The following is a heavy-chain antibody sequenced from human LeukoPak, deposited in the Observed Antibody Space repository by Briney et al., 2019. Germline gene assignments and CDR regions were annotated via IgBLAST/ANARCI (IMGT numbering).Heavy chain of an antibody. CDR3: ARGYSSSWYEFEYSYGMDV. J-gene: IGHJ6*02. Sequence: PGGSLTRSRTDPGITFRSNAMHRVGQATSKGQEWVAVISYDGSNKYYADSVKGRFTISRDNSKNTLYLQMTSLRAEDTAVYYCARGYSSSWYEFEYSYGMDVWGQGTTVTVSS. CDR2: ISYDGSNK. D-gene: IGHD6-13*01. V-gene: IGHV3-30*04. CDR1: GITFRSNA.